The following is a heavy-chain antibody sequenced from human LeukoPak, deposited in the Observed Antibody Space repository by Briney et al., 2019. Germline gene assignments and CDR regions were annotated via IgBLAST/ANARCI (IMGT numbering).Heavy chain of an antibody. J-gene: IGHJ5*02. CDR2: ICYSGGT. V-gene: IGHV4-61*01. D-gene: IGHD6-13*01. CDR1: GGSISSRYYC. CDR3: ARKKFMAAGGFDP. Sequence: SETLSLTCTVSGGSISSRYYCWSWIRQHPGKGLEWIGYICYSGGTNYNPSLKSRVTISVDTSKNQFSLKVSSVTAADTAVYYCARKKFMAAGGFDPWGQGTLVTVSS.